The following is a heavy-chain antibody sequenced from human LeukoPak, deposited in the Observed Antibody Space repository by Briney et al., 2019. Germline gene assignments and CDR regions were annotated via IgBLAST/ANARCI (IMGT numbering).Heavy chain of an antibody. CDR2: IRYDGSNK. J-gene: IGHJ4*02. D-gene: IGHD2-2*01. Sequence: PGGSLRLTCAASGFTFSSYGLHWVRQAPGKGLEWVAFIRYDGSNKYYAHSLKGRFTISIDNSKNKLYLQMNSLRAEDTAVYYCAKDLFGVVPAATFDYWGQGTLVTVSS. CDR1: GFTFSSYG. CDR3: AKDLFGVVPAATFDY. V-gene: IGHV3-30*02.